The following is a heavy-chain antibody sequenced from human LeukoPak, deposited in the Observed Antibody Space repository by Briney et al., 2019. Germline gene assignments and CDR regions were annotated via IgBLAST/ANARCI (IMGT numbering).Heavy chain of an antibody. D-gene: IGHD3-10*01. V-gene: IGHV3-20*04. CDR1: GFTFDDYG. J-gene: IGHJ6*03. Sequence: GGSLRLSCAASGFTFDDYGMSWVRQGPGKGLEWVSGINWNGGTSAYADSVKGRFTISRDNAKNSLYLQMNSLRAEDTAVYYCAKWAKKGSGNQYYYYYMDVWGKGTTVTISS. CDR3: AKWAKKGSGNQYYYYYMDV. CDR2: INWNGGTS.